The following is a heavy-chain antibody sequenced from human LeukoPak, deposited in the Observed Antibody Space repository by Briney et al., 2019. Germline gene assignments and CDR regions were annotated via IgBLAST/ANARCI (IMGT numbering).Heavy chain of an antibody. J-gene: IGHJ4*02. V-gene: IGHV3-9*03. CDR1: GFTLDDYA. Sequence: CLRLSWAASGFTLDDYAMQWGRHAGGKGLGWVSGVSWNSGSIGYADSVKGRLTISRDNAKNSLYLQMNSLRAEDMALYYCAKDSLPRYSSSWYLDWGPGTLVTVSS. CDR3: AKDSLPRYSSSWYLD. D-gene: IGHD6-13*01. CDR2: VSWNSGSI.